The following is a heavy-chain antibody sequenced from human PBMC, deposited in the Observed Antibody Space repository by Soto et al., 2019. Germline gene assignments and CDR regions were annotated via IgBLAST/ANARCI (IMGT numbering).Heavy chain of an antibody. CDR3: ARLHDSSGPDFDY. CDR2: IYYSGST. D-gene: IGHD3-22*01. Sequence: SETLSLTCTVSGGSISRSSYYWGWIRQPLGKGLEWIGSIYYSGSTYYNPSLKSRVTISVDTSKNQFSLKLSSVTAADTAVYYCARLHDSSGPDFDYWGQGTLVTVSS. J-gene: IGHJ4*02. CDR1: GGSISRSSYY. V-gene: IGHV4-39*01.